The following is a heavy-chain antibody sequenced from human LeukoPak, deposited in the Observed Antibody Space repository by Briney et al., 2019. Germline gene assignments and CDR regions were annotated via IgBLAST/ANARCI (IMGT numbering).Heavy chain of an antibody. V-gene: IGHV1-69*06. CDR3: ARVRDNYYYIHV. J-gene: IGHJ6*03. CDR2: IIPIFGTA. Sequence: EASVKVSCKASGGTFSSYAISWVRQAPGQGLEWMGGIIPIFGTANYAQKFQGRVTITADKSTSTAYMELSSTRSEDTALCYCARVRDNYYYIHVGGKGTTPTLPS. CDR1: GGTFSSYA. D-gene: IGHD2-15*01.